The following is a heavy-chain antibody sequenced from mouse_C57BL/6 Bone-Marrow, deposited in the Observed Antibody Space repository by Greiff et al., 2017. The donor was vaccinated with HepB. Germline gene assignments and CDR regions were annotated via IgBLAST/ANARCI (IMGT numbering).Heavy chain of an antibody. V-gene: IGHV1-50*01. D-gene: IGHD1-1*01. J-gene: IGHJ3*01. CDR2: IDPSDSYT. Sequence: QVQLQQPGAELVKPGASVKLSCKASCYTFTSYWMQWVKQRPGQGLEWIGEIDPSDSYTNYNQKFKGKATLTVDTSSSTAYMQLSSLTSEDSAVYYCARSTTVVSYWGQGTLVTVSA. CDR1: CYTFTSYW. CDR3: ARSTTVVSY.